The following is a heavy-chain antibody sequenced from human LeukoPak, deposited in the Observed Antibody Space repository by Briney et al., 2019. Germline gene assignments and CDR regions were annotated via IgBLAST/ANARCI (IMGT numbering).Heavy chain of an antibody. V-gene: IGHV3-21*01. D-gene: IGHD2-2*01. Sequence: PGGSLRLSCAASGFTFSSYSMNWVRQAPGKGLEWVSSISSSSSYIYYADSVKGRFTISRDNAKNSLYLQMNSLRAEDTAVYYCARGVVPAAPNDYWGQGTLVTVSS. CDR3: ARGVVPAAPNDY. CDR2: ISSSSSYI. CDR1: GFTFSSYS. J-gene: IGHJ4*02.